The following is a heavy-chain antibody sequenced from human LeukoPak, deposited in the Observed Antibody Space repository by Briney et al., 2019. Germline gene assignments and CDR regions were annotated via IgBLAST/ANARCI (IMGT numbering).Heavy chain of an antibody. CDR1: GFTFSSYA. V-gene: IGHV3-23*01. Sequence: GGSLRLSCAASGFTFSSYAMSWVRQAPGKGLEWVSGISGAGGTTYYADSVKGRFTISRDNSKNTLYLQMNSLRAEDTAVYYCAKEQSNYYDFWSGYHNWGQGTLVTVSS. J-gene: IGHJ4*02. CDR2: ISGAGGTT. CDR3: AKEQSNYYDFWSGYHN. D-gene: IGHD3-3*01.